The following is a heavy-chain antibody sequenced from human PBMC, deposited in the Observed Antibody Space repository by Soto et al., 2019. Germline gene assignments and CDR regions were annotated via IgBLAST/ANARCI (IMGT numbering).Heavy chain of an antibody. CDR3: ARGYIRVYGMDV. J-gene: IGHJ6*02. D-gene: IGHD3-10*01. V-gene: IGHV4-34*01. CDR2: INHSGST. Sequence: QVQLQQWGAGLLKPSETLSLTCAVYGGSFSGYYWSWIRQPPGKGLEWIGEINHSGSTNYNPSLKSRVTISVDTSKNQFSLELSSVTAADTAVYYCARGYIRVYGMDVWGQGTTVTVSS. CDR1: GGSFSGYY.